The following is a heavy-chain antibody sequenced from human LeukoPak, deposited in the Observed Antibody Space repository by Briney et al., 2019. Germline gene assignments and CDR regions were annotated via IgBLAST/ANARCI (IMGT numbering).Heavy chain of an antibody. D-gene: IGHD2-2*02. J-gene: IGHJ4*02. CDR1: GGSFSGYY. CDR3: ARGGEYCSSTSCYTRDY. Sequence: SETLSLTCAVYGGSFSGYYWSWIRQPPGKGLEWIGEINHSGSTNYNPSLKSRVTISVDTSKNQFSLKLSSVTAADTAVYYCARGGEYCSSTSCYTRDYWGQGTLATVSS. CDR2: INHSGST. V-gene: IGHV4-34*01.